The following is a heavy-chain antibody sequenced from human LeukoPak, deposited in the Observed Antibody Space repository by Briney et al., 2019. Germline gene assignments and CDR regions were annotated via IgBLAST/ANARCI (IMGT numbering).Heavy chain of an antibody. CDR1: GDFLKSATHF. D-gene: IGHD3-3*01. J-gene: IGHJ5*02. V-gene: IGHV4-39*07. CDR3: ARDCADFWSGYYWFDP. Sequence: SETLSLTCTVSGDFLKSATHFWVWIRQPPGKGLEWIGSIYHSGSTYYNPSLKSRVTISVDTSKNQFSLKLSSVTAADTAVYYCARDCADFWSGYYWFDPWGQGTLVTVSS. CDR2: IYHSGST.